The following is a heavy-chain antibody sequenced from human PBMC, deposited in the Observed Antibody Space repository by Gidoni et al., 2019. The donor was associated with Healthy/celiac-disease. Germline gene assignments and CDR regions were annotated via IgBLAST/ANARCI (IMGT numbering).Heavy chain of an antibody. CDR2: IYHSGST. V-gene: IGHV4-38-2*01. CDR3: ARGYYDSSGYYPPGY. CDR1: GYSISSGYY. D-gene: IGHD3-22*01. J-gene: IGHJ4*02. Sequence: QVQLQESGPGLVKPSETLSLTCAVSGYSISSGYYWGWIRQPPGKGLEWIGSIYHSGSTYYNPSLKSRVTISVDTSKNQFSLKLSSVTAADTAVYYCARGYYDSSGYYPPGYWGQGTLVTVSS.